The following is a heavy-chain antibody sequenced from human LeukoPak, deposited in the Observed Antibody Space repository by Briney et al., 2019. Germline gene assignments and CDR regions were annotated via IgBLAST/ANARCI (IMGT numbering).Heavy chain of an antibody. CDR2: IYYSGST. CDR1: GGSISSSSYY. V-gene: IGHV4-39*01. J-gene: IGHJ6*03. D-gene: IGHD3-3*01. Sequence: PSETLSLTCTVSGGSISSSSYYWGWIRQPPGKGLEWIGSIYYSGSTYYNPSLKSRVTISVDTSKNQFSLKLRSVTAADTAVYYCARQIGVVITPYYYYYMDVWGKGTTVTVSS. CDR3: ARQIGVVITPYYYYYMDV.